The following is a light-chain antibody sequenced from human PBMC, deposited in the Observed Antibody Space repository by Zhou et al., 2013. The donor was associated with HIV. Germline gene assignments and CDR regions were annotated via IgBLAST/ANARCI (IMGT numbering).Light chain of an antibody. V-gene: IGKV1-17*03. Sequence: DIQMTQSPSSVSASVGDRVIITCRASQGISGWLAWYQQKPGKAPKLLIYAASRLQSGVPSRYRGSGSGTEFTLTISSLQPEDFATYFCLQHHSYPFTFGPGTKVDIK. J-gene: IGKJ3*01. CDR3: LQHHSYPFT. CDR2: AAS. CDR1: QGISGW.